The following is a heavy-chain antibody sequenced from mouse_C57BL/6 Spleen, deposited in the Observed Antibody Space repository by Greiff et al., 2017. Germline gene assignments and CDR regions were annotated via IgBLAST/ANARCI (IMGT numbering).Heavy chain of an antibody. CDR1: GYTFTSYW. Sequence: QVQLQQPGAELVMPGASVKLSCKASGYTFTSYWMHWVKQRPGQGLEWIGEIDPSDSSTNYNQKLKGKSTLTVDKSSGTAYMQLSSLTSEDSAVYYCAKTGKTHYFDDWGQGTTRTVAS. CDR2: IDPSDSST. J-gene: IGHJ2*01. V-gene: IGHV1-69*01. D-gene: IGHD4-1*01. CDR3: AKTGKTHYFDD.